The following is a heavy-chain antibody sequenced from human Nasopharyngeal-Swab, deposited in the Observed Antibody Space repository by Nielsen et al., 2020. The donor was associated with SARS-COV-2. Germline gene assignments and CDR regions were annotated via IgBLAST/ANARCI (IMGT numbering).Heavy chain of an antibody. D-gene: IGHD3-22*01. Sequence: SLKISCAASGFTFSSYSMNWVRQAPGKGLEWVSGISWNSGSIGYADSVKGRFTISRDNAKNSLYLQMNSLRAEDTALYYCAKDYYDSSGYFDYWGQGTLVTVSS. CDR3: AKDYYDSSGYFDY. CDR2: ISWNSGSI. J-gene: IGHJ4*02. V-gene: IGHV3-9*01. CDR1: GFTFSSYS.